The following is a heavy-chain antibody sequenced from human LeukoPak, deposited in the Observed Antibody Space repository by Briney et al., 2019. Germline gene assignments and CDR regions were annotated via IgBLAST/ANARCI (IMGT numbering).Heavy chain of an antibody. D-gene: IGHD3-22*01. J-gene: IGHJ4*02. Sequence: GGSLRLSCAASGFTLSNYAMHWVRQAPGKGLEWVTNISFDGRNTHYVDSVKGRFTISRDNSKNTLYLQMSSLRPEDTAVYYCTRGPATDYYDTSGYYDYWGQGTLVTVSS. CDR2: ISFDGRNT. V-gene: IGHV3-30*04. CDR1: GFTLSNYA. CDR3: TRGPATDYYDTSGYYDY.